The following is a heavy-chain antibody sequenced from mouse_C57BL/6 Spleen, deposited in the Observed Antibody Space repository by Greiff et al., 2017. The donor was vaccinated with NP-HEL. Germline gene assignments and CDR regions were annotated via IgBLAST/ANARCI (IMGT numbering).Heavy chain of an antibody. Sequence: VQLQQPGAELVKPGASVKMSCKASGYTFTSYWITWVKQRPGQGLEWIGDIYPGSGSTNYNEKFKSKATLTVDTSSSTAYMQLSSLTSEDSAVYYCAREGTVVKTYYFDYWGQGTTLTVSS. D-gene: IGHD3-3*01. CDR2: IYPGSGST. CDR1: GYTFTSYW. J-gene: IGHJ2*01. V-gene: IGHV1-55*01. CDR3: AREGTVVKTYYFDY.